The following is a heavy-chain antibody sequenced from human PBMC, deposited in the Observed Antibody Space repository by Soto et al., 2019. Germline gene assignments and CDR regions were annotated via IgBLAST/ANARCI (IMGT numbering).Heavy chain of an antibody. V-gene: IGHV3-15*01. CDR1: GFTFSNAW. CDR3: VRATYFSESSSYTSCLDY. J-gene: IGHJ4*02. Sequence: NPGWSLRLSCAASGFTFSNAWMSWVRQAPGKGLEWVGRIKSKTDGGTTDYAAPVKGRFTISRDDSKNTPYLQMNSLKTEDTAVYYCVRATYFSESSSYTSCLDYWGQGTLVTVSS. D-gene: IGHD3-22*01. CDR2: IKSKTDGGTT.